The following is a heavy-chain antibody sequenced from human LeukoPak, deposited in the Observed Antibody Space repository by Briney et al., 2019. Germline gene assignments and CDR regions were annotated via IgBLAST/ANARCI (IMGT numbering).Heavy chain of an antibody. J-gene: IGHJ6*03. CDR2: INHSGST. CDR3: ARVRSLYGSGSHYKDYYYYMDV. V-gene: IGHV4-34*01. Sequence: SETLSLTCAVYGGSFSGYYWSWIRQPPGKGLEWIGEINHSGSTNYNPSLKSRVTISVDTSKNQFSLKLSSVTAADTAVYYCARVRSLYGSGSHYKDYYYYMDVWGKGTTVTVSS. CDR1: GGSFSGYY. D-gene: IGHD3-10*01.